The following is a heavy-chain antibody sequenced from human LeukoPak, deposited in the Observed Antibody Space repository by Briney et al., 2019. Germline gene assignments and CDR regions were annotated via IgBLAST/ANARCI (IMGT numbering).Heavy chain of an antibody. V-gene: IGHV1-69*04. CDR1: GGTFSSYA. Sequence: SVKVSCKASGGTFSSYAISWVRQAPGQGLEWMGRIIPILGIANYAQKFQGRVTITAGKSTSTAYMELSSLRSEDTAVYYCARDLYYYDSSGYYHHFDYWGQGTLVTVSS. D-gene: IGHD3-22*01. CDR3: ARDLYYYDSSGYYHHFDY. J-gene: IGHJ4*02. CDR2: IIPILGIA.